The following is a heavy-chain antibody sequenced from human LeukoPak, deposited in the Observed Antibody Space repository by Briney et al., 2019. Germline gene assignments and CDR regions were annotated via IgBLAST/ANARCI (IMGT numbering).Heavy chain of an antibody. V-gene: IGHV3-15*01. J-gene: IGHJ4*02. D-gene: IGHD4-23*01. CDR2: TIGVNQPA. CDR3: TWMATVVTVDI. CDR1: GLSFRDAW. Sequence: GGALRLSCAVSGLSFRDAWLCWVRQAPGKGVEGIGRTIGVNQPAYYAAPVKGRFTISRDYSKDTMYLHMTNLKTEDSAVYYCTWMATVVTVDIWGQGTLVTVSS.